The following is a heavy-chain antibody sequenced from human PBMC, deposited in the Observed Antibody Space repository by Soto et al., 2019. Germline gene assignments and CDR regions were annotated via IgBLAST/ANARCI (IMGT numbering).Heavy chain of an antibody. CDR1: GGSFSGYY. CDR2: IDHSGST. Sequence: PSETLSLTCAVYGGSFSGYYWSWIRQPPGKGLEWIGEIDHSGSTNYNPSLKSRVTISVDTSKNQFSLKLSSVTAAHTAVYYWARAGGNIGGWARGTLVTLSS. D-gene: IGHD3-16*01. J-gene: IGHJ4*02. CDR3: ARAGGNIGG. V-gene: IGHV4-34*01.